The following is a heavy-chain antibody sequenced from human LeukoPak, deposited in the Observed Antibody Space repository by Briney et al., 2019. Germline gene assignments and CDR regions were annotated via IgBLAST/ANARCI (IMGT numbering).Heavy chain of an antibody. CDR3: ARDFFGLGGIDY. D-gene: IGHD3-16*01. Sequence: RSETLSLTCTVSGDSLSSGDYYWSWIRQPPGKGLEWIGLIYYRGGTSYNPSLKSRLTISVDTSENRFSLRPDSVTAADTAVYYCARDFFGLGGIDYWGQGALVTVSS. CDR1: GDSLSSGDYY. J-gene: IGHJ4*02. V-gene: IGHV4-30-4*01. CDR2: IYYRGGT.